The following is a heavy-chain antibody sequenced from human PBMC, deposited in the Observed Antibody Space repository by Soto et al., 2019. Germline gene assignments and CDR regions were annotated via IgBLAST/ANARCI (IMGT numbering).Heavy chain of an antibody. D-gene: IGHD6-19*01. CDR1: GYSFIANA. V-gene: IGHV1-3*01. CDR3: ARDDVGSSWPY. Sequence: QVQLVQSAADVKKPGASVKVSCKTSGYSFIANAVHWVRQAPGQGLEWMGWINADNGNTKYSRKMQGRLTISRDTSASTVYMELTGLTSEDTAVFCARDDVGSSWPYWGQATLITVSS. CDR2: INADNGNT. J-gene: IGHJ4*02.